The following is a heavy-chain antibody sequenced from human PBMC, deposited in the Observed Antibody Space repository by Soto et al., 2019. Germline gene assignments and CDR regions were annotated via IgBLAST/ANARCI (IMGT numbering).Heavy chain of an antibody. CDR1: GFTFTSSA. J-gene: IGHJ4*02. CDR2: IVVGSGNT. D-gene: IGHD4-17*01. V-gene: IGHV1-58*02. Sequence: SVKVSCKASGFTFTSSAMQWVRQARGQRLEWIGWIVVGSGNTNYAQKFQERVTITRDMSTSTAYMELSSLRSEDTAVYYCAKDTYGDPRRLPSYWGQGTLVTVSS. CDR3: AKDTYGDPRRLPSY.